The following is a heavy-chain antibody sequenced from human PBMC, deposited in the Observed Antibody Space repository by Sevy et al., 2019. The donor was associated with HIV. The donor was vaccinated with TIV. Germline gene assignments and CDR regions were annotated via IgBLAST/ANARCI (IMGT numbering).Heavy chain of an antibody. D-gene: IGHD3-10*01. J-gene: IGHJ6*02. CDR3: ARDRDGSGSSGGYGMDV. V-gene: IGHV3-21*01. CDR1: GFTFSIYS. Sequence: GGSLRLSCVASGFTFSIYSMNWVRQAPGEGLEWVSSISSSSNFIYYADSVKGRFIISRDNAKNLLYLQMSSLRAEDTAVYYCARDRDGSGSSGGYGMDVWGQGTTVTVSS. CDR2: ISSSSNFI.